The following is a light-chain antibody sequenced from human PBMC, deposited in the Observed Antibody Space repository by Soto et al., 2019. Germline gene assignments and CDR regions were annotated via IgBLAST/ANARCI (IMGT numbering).Light chain of an antibody. V-gene: IGKV1-39*01. CDR1: QSISSY. CDR3: QQTYSTLPIT. CDR2: DAS. J-gene: IGKJ5*01. Sequence: DIQMTQSPSSLSASVGDRVTITCRASQSISSYLNWYQQKPGKAPQVLIYDASSLQSGVPSRFSGSGSGTDFTLTISSLQPEEFATYYCQQTYSTLPITFGQGTRLEIK.